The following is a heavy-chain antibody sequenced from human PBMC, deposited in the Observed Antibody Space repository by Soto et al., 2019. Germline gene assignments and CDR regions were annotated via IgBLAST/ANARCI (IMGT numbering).Heavy chain of an antibody. D-gene: IGHD2-2*01. CDR2: IYWDDDK. CDR1: GFSLSTSGVG. V-gene: IGHV2-5*02. Sequence: QITLKESGPTLVKPTQTLTLTCTFSGFSLSTSGVGVGWIRQPPGKALEWLALIYWDDDKRYSPSLKSRLTITKDTSKNQVVLTMTNMDPVDTATYYCAHKSLQHRKDAFDIWGQGTMVTVSS. J-gene: IGHJ3*02. CDR3: AHKSLQHRKDAFDI.